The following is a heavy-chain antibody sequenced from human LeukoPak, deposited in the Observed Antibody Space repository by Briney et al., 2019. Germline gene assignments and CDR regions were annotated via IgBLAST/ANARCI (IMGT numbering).Heavy chain of an antibody. CDR3: ARDFCSTTSCRFDY. CDR1: GFTFTSYS. D-gene: IGHD2-2*01. V-gene: IGHV3-48*01. CDR2: ISGSGSTI. Sequence: GGSLRLSCAASGFTFTSYSMHWARQAPGKGLEWVSYISGSGSTIYYADSVKGRFTISRDNAKNSLYLQMNSLRAEDTALYYCARDFCSTTSCRFDYWGQGTLVTVSS. J-gene: IGHJ4*02.